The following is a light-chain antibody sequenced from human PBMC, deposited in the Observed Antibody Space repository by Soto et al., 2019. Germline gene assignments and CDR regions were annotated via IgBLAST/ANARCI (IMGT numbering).Light chain of an antibody. J-gene: IGKJ5*01. CDR3: LQDYNYPYT. V-gene: IGKV1-6*01. CDR1: QAIKDD. CDR2: RSS. Sequence: AIQMTQSPSSLSASVGDRVPLTCRASQAIKDDLVWYQQRPGKAPKLLIYRSSNLQSGVPSRFSGSGSGTDFTLTISSLQPEDFATYYCLQDYNYPYTFGQGTRLEIK.